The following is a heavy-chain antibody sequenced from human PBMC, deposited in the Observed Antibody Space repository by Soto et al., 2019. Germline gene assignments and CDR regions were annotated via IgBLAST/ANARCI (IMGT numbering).Heavy chain of an antibody. V-gene: IGHV1-3*01. CDR1: GYTFTSYA. D-gene: IGHD2-8*01. CDR2: INAGNGNT. CDR3: ARVRLYSYYYMDV. J-gene: IGHJ6*03. Sequence: QVQLVQSGAEVKKPGASVKVSCKASGYTFTSYAMQWVRQAPGQRLEWMGWINAGNGNTKYSQRFQGRVTITRDTSASTVYMELSSLTSEDTAVYYCARVRLYSYYYMDVWGKGTTVTVSS.